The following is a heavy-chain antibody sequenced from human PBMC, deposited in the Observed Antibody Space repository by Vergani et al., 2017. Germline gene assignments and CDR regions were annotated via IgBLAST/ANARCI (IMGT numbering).Heavy chain of an antibody. CDR2: LSTTGGDTHA. V-gene: IGHV4-59*02. CDR1: GYSVTDYN. D-gene: IGHD6-13*01. J-gene: IGHJ5*02. Sequence: QAQLQESGPGLVKPSETLSLTCHVFGYSVTDYNCNWIRQAPGKGLEWIGSLSTTGGDTHASHNPSLKSRVSISVDTSKSQFSLGLTSVTAADSAIYYCAGDTHSWQRADRWGQGLLVSVSS. CDR3: AGDTHSWQRADR.